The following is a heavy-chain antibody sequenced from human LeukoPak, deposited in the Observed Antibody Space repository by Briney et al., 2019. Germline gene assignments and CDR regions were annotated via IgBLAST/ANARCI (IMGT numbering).Heavy chain of an antibody. CDR3: TRHEHKALAGDT. J-gene: IGHJ5*02. V-gene: IGHV4-59*08. CDR2: IYYSGNT. Sequence: SETLSLTCTVSGGSISHYYWSWIRQPPGKGLEWIGTIYYSGNTFYNPSLKSRVTISVDTSINHFSLTLTSLTAADTAVYFCTRHEHKALAGDTWGPGTLVTVSS. CDR1: GGSISHYY. D-gene: IGHD6-19*01.